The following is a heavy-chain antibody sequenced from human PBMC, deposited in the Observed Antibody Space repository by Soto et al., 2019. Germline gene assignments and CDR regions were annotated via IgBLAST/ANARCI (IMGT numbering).Heavy chain of an antibody. CDR1: GGTFSSYA. Sequence: SVKVSCKASGGTFSSYAISWVRQAPGQGLEWMGGIIPIFGTANYAQKFQGRVTITADESTSTAYMELSSLRSEDTAVYYCARDLLLPGTTNYGMDVWGQGTTVTVS. CDR2: IIPIFGTA. D-gene: IGHD1-7*01. J-gene: IGHJ6*02. CDR3: ARDLLLPGTTNYGMDV. V-gene: IGHV1-69*13.